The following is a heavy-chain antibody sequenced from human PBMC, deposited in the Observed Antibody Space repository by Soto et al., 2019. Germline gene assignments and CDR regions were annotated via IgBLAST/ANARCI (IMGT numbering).Heavy chain of an antibody. J-gene: IGHJ4*02. CDR3: ARSPTVVTRFAY. V-gene: IGHV4-61*01. CDR1: GGSVSRGSYY. CDR2: IYYSGST. D-gene: IGHD4-17*01. Sequence: QVPLQESGPGLVKPSETLSLTCTVSGGSVSRGSYYWSWIRQPPGKGLEWIGYIYYSGSTNYNPSLKSRVTISVDTSKNQFSLKLSSVTAADTAVYYCARSPTVVTRFAYWGQGTLVTVSS.